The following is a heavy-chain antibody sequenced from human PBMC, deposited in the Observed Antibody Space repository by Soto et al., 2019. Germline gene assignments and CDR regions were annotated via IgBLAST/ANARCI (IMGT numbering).Heavy chain of an antibody. CDR3: ARDNWNSY. CDR2: INPDGSST. J-gene: IGHJ4*02. D-gene: IGHD1-7*01. Sequence: EVQLAESGGGLVQPGGSLRLSCAATGFTFSNYWMHWVRQVPGRGLVWVSRINPDGSSTNYADSVKGRFTMSRDNAKNMVYLEMNSLRAEDTAVYYCARDNWNSYWGQGILDTVSS. V-gene: IGHV3-74*01. CDR1: GFTFSNYW.